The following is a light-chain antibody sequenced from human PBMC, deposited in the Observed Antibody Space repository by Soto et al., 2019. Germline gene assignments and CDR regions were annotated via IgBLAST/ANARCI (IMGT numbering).Light chain of an antibody. CDR3: QQYGSSLT. V-gene: IGKV3-20*01. Sequence: EVVMTQSPATLSVSPGDTATLSCRASQSVSSSLAWYQQKPGQPPRLLIYGSSSRATGIPDRFSGSGSGTDFTLTISRLEPEDFAVYYCQQYGSSLTFGQGTRLEIK. J-gene: IGKJ5*01. CDR2: GSS. CDR1: QSVSSS.